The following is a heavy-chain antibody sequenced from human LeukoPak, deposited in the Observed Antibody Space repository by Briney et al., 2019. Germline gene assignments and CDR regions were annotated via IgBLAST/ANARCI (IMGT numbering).Heavy chain of an antibody. J-gene: IGHJ4*02. D-gene: IGHD3-22*01. V-gene: IGHV3-23*01. CDR1: GFTFSSYS. Sequence: GGSLRLSCAASGFTFSSYSMNWVRQAPGKGREWVSTISGSGYSTYYADSVKGRFTIYRDNSKNTLFLQMNSLRAEDTAVYYCAKEKYYYDSSGYYPLDNWGQGTLVTVSS. CDR2: ISGSGYST. CDR3: AKEKYYYDSSGYYPLDN.